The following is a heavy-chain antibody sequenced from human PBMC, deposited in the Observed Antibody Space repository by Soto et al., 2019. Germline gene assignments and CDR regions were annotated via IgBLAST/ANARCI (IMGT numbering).Heavy chain of an antibody. CDR3: AREGITLMGNDY. CDR2: INPSGGST. CDR1: GYTFTSYY. J-gene: IGHJ4*02. Sequence: ASAKVCCKASGYTFTSYYMHWVPPAPGQGLEWMGIINPSGGSTSYAQKFQGRVTMTRDTSTSTVYMELSSLRSEDTAVYYCAREGITLMGNDYWGQGTLVTVSS. V-gene: IGHV1-46*03. D-gene: IGHD3-16*01.